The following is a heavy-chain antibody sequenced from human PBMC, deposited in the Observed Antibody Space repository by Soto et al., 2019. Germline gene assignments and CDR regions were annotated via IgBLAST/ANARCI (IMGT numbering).Heavy chain of an antibody. CDR2: IYWDNDK. Sequence: QITLKESGPTLVKPTQTLTLTCTFSGFSFSTSGVGVGWVRQPPGKALEWLALIYWDNDKRYRPSLRSRLAITKDTSKNQVVLKMTNMDPVDTATYYCVSGSFTNLFDPWGQGILVTVSS. CDR1: GFSFSTSGVG. D-gene: IGHD3-10*01. CDR3: VSGSFTNLFDP. J-gene: IGHJ5*02. V-gene: IGHV2-5*02.